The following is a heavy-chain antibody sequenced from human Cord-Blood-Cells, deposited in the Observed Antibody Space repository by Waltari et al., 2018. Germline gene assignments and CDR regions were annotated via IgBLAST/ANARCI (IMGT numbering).Heavy chain of an antibody. V-gene: IGHV1-69*12. Sequence: VHLAQPAAAVKKPRSSVTLPCKPSGGPFRSYAIRWVRQAPGQGLEWMGGIIPIFGTANYAQKFQGRVTITADESTSTAYMELSSLRSEDTAVYYCARGESSWYFDYWGQGTLVTVSS. CDR1: GGPFRSYA. CDR2: IIPIFGTA. J-gene: IGHJ4*02. D-gene: IGHD6-13*01. CDR3: ARGESSWYFDY.